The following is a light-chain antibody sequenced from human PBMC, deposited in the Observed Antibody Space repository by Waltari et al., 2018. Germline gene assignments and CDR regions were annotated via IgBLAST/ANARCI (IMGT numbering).Light chain of an antibody. V-gene: IGLV1-40*01. CDR2: GNS. Sequence: QSVLTQPPSVPGAPGQRVPFSCTGTSSNIGAVYPVHWYRQLPPAAPKLLIYGNSIRSSGVPGRISGSRSGTSASLAITGLQAEDEGDYYCQSYDSSLSRTVFGGGTKLTVL. CDR1: SSNIGAVYP. J-gene: IGLJ2*01. CDR3: QSYDSSLSRTV.